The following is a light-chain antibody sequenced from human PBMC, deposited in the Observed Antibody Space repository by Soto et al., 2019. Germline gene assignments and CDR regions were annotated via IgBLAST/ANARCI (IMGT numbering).Light chain of an antibody. J-gene: IGKJ1*01. CDR3: QQYNNWWT. CDR1: QSVSSN. V-gene: IGKV3-15*01. Sequence: PGERATLSCRASQSVSSNLAWYQQKPGQAPRLLIYGASTRATGIPAKFSGSGSGTEFTLTISSLQSEDFAVYYCQQYNNWWTFGQGTKVDIK. CDR2: GAS.